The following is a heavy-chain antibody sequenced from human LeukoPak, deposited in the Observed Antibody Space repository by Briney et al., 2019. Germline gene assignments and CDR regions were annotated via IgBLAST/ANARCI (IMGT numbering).Heavy chain of an antibody. CDR1: GGSISSSSYY. D-gene: IGHD6-6*01. CDR2: IYYSGST. Sequence: SETLSLTCTVSGGSISSSSYYWGWIRQPPGKGLEWIGSIYYSGSTYYNPSLKSRVTISVDTSKNQFSLKLSSVTAADTAVYYCARLKESSMPDYWGQGTLVTVSS. J-gene: IGHJ4*02. CDR3: ARLKESSMPDY. V-gene: IGHV4-39*01.